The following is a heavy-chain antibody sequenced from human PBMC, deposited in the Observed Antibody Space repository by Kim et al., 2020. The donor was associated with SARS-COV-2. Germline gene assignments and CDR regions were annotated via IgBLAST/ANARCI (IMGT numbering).Heavy chain of an antibody. CDR2: IDPSDSYT. CDR3: ARQRYCSGGSCFRGYWYFDL. D-gene: IGHD2-15*01. J-gene: IGHJ2*01. V-gene: IGHV5-10-1*01. CDR1: GYSFTSYW. Sequence: GESLKISCKGSGYSFTSYWISWVRQMPGKGLEWMGRIDPSDSYTNYSPSFQGHVTISADKSISTAYLQWSSLKASDTAMYYCARQRYCSGGSCFRGYWYFDLWGRGTLVTVSS.